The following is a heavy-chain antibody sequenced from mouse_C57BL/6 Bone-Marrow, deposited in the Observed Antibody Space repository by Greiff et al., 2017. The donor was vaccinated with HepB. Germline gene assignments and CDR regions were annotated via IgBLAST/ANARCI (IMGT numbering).Heavy chain of an antibody. Sequence: VQLKESGPELVKPGASVKIPCKASGYTFTDYNMDWVKQSHGKSLEWIGDINPNNGGTIYNQKFKGKATLTVDTSSSTAYMELRSLTSEDTAVYYCERLGRGFAYWGQGTLVTVSA. V-gene: IGHV1-18*01. J-gene: IGHJ3*01. D-gene: IGHD4-1*01. CDR2: INPNNGGT. CDR3: ERLGRGFAY. CDR1: GYTFTDYN.